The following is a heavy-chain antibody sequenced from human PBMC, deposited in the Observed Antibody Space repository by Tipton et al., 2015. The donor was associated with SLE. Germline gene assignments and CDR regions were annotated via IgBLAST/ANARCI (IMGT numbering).Heavy chain of an antibody. J-gene: IGHJ4*02. CDR3: ARGGGSPSY. CDR2: IYYSGST. V-gene: IGHV4-61*01. D-gene: IGHD2-15*01. CDR1: GGSVSSGSYY. Sequence: TLSLTCTVPGGSVSSGSYYWSWIRQPPGKGLEWIGYIYYSGSTRYNPSLKSRVTMSVDTSKNQFSLKLRSVTAADTAVYYCARGGGSPSYWGQGTLVTVSS.